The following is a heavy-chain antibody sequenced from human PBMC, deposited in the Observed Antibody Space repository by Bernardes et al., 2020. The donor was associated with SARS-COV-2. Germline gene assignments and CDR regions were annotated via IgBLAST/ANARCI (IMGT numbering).Heavy chain of an antibody. V-gene: IGHV1-18*01. CDR2: ISGDNGNT. D-gene: IGHD3-3*01. CDR1: GYNFTNYG. Sequence: ASVKVSCKADGYNFTNYGISWVRQAPGQGPEWMGRISGDNGNTNYVQKFQDRVTMTTDTSTSTAYMELRRLRSDDTAVYYCAREAYYDFWSGYFPDYFYMDVWGKGTTVTVSS. CDR3: AREAYYDFWSGYFPDYFYMDV. J-gene: IGHJ6*03.